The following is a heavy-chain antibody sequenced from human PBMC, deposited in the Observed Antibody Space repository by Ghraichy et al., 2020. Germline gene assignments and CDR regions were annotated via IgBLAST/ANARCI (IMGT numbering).Heavy chain of an antibody. CDR1: GFTFRTYA. Sequence: GESLRLSCVASGFTFRTYAMSWVRQAPGKGLEWVSAITDNGGTTYDAESVKGRFTISRDNSKNTLFLQMNSLRGEDTAVYYCAKFARDWPNEYLQHWGQGALVTVSS. CDR3: AKFARDWPNEYLQH. CDR2: ITDNGGTT. V-gene: IGHV3-23*01. D-gene: IGHD3/OR15-3a*01. J-gene: IGHJ1*01.